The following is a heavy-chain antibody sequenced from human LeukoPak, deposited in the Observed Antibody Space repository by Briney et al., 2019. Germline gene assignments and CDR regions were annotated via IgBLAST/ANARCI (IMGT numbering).Heavy chain of an antibody. CDR3: AKDKGYYASGSYKEYVQD. CDR2: ISGHGDGT. CDR1: GFTFSNAW. D-gene: IGHD3-10*01. J-gene: IGHJ1*01. Sequence: GGSLRLSCAASGFTFSNAWMTWVRQAPGKGLEWVSAISGHGDGTYYADSVRGRFTTSRDNSNNTLYLQMNSLRAEDTALYYCAKDKGYYASGSYKEYVQDWGQGTLVTVSS. V-gene: IGHV3-23*01.